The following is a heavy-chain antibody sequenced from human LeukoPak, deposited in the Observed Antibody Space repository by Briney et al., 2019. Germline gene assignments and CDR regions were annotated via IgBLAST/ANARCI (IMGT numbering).Heavy chain of an antibody. J-gene: IGHJ6*03. D-gene: IGHD3-9*01. CDR3: TTTGVLRYFDWQNYYYYMDV. CDR1: GYTFTSYG. CDR2: ISAYNGNT. Sequence: ASVKVSCKASGYTFTSYGISWVRQAPGQGLEWMGWISAYNGNTNYAQKLQGRVTMTRDTSTSTVYMELSSLRSEDTAVYYCTTTGVLRYFDWQNYYYYMDVWGKGTTVTISS. V-gene: IGHV1-18*01.